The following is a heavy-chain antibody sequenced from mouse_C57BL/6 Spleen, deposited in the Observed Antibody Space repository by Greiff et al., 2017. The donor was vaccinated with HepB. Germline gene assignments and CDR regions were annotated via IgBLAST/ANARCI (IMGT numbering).Heavy chain of an antibody. CDR2: IDPSDSYT. Sequence: VKLQQPGAELVKPGASVKLSCKASGYTFTSYWMQWVKQRPGQGLEWIGEIDPSDSYTNYNQKFKGKATLTVDTSSSTAYMQLSSLTSEDSAVYYCARRVTHYFDYWGQGTTLTVSS. V-gene: IGHV1-50*01. CDR1: GYTFTSYW. D-gene: IGHD2-3*01. CDR3: ARRVTHYFDY. J-gene: IGHJ2*01.